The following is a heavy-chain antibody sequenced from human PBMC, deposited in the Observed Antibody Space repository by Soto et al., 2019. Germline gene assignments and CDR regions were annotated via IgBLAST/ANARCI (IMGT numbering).Heavy chain of an antibody. J-gene: IGHJ5*02. Sequence: QVQLVQSGAEVKKPGASVKVSCKASGYTFTRYYMHWVRQAPGQGLEWMGWINPNSGGTNYAQKVQGGVTRTRDTSISTAYMELSRLRSDDTAVYYGARSEVGGWFDPWGQGTLVTVSS. CDR2: INPNSGGT. V-gene: IGHV1-2*02. CDR1: GYTFTRYY. CDR3: ARSEVGGWFDP. D-gene: IGHD2-2*01.